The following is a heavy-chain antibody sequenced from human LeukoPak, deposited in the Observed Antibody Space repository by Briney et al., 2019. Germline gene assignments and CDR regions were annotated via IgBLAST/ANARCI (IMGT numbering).Heavy chain of an antibody. CDR2: IYYSGRT. J-gene: IGHJ4*02. Sequence: SETLSLTCTVSGGSISSDYWSWIRQPPGKGLEWIGYIYYSGRTYYNPSLKSRITISVDTSKNQFSLKLSSVTAADTAVYYCARYSSTHGYFDYWGQGTLVTVSS. CDR1: GGSISSDY. V-gene: IGHV4-59*01. D-gene: IGHD2-21*01. CDR3: ARYSSTHGYFDY.